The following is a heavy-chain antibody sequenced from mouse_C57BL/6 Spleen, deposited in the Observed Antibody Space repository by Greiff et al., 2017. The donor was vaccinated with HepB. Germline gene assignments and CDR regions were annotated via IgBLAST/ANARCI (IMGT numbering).Heavy chain of an antibody. V-gene: IGHV1-52*01. D-gene: IGHD2-1*01. CDR3: AYGNSAWFAY. CDR1: GYTFTSYW. J-gene: IGHJ3*01. Sequence: VQLQQPGAELVRPGSSVKLSCKASGYTFTSYWMHWVKQRPIQGLEWIGNIDPSDSETHYNQKFKDKATLTVDKSSSTAYMQLISLTSEDSAVYYCAYGNSAWFAYWGQGTLVTVSA. CDR2: IDPSDSET.